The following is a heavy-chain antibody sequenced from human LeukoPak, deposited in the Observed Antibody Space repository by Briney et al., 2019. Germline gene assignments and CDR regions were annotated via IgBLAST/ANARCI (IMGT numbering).Heavy chain of an antibody. CDR1: GFTFSSYA. Sequence: SGGSLRLSCAASGFTFSSYAMSWVRQAPGKGPEWVAVISYDGSNKYYADSVKGRFTISRDNSKNTLYLQMNSLRAEDTAVYYCAKDLGIAVAASYYFDYWGQGTLVTVSS. CDR2: ISYDGSNK. CDR3: AKDLGIAVAASYYFDY. D-gene: IGHD6-19*01. V-gene: IGHV3-30-3*01. J-gene: IGHJ4*02.